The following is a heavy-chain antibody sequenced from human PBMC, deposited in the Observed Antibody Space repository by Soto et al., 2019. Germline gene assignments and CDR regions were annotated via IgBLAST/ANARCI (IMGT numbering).Heavy chain of an antibody. Sequence: RLSCAASGFTFSSYEMNWVRQAPGKGLEWVSFISTSGDTIYYADSVKGRFTISRDKAKNSVYLQMTSLRAEDTAVYYCARDRKDYYETTQTYHYYGMDVWGQGTTVTVSS. V-gene: IGHV3-48*03. CDR2: ISTSGDTI. CDR3: ARDRKDYYETTQTYHYYGMDV. D-gene: IGHD3-16*01. J-gene: IGHJ6*02. CDR1: GFTFSSYE.